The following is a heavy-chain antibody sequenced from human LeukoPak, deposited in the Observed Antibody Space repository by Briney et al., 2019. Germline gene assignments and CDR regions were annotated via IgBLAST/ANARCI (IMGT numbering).Heavy chain of an antibody. Sequence: ASETLSLTCAVSGYSISSGYYWGWIRQPPGKGLEWIGSIYHSGSTYYNPSLKSRVTISVDTSKNQFSLKLSSVTAADTAVYYCARHIEDRNSLDAFDCSGQGTMVTVSP. CDR1: GYSISSGYY. CDR2: IYHSGST. D-gene: IGHD4-23*01. V-gene: IGHV4-38-2*01. J-gene: IGHJ3*01. CDR3: ARHIEDRNSLDAFDC.